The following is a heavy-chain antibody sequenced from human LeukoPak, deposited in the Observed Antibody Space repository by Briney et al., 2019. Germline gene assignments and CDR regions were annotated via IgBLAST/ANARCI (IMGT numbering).Heavy chain of an antibody. D-gene: IGHD2-2*01. Sequence: SETQSLTCAVYGGSFSGYYWSWIRQPPGKGLEWIGKINHSGSTYYNPSLKSRVTISVDTSKNQFSLKLSSVTAADPAVYYCARGLIVPAATRYWYFDLWGRGTLVTVSS. CDR1: GGSFSGYY. V-gene: IGHV4-34*01. J-gene: IGHJ2*01. CDR2: INHSGST. CDR3: ARGLIVPAATRYWYFDL.